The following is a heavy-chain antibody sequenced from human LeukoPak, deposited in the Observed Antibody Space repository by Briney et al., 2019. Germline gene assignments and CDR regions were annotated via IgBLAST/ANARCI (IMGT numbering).Heavy chain of an antibody. D-gene: IGHD2-21*01. CDR2: IYSGGST. V-gene: IGHV3-53*01. CDR3: TRGGGGSFPHY. CDR1: GFTVSSNF. J-gene: IGHJ4*02. Sequence: GGSLRLSCAASGFTVSSNFLSWVRQPPGKGLEWVSDIYSGGSTYYADSVKGRFTISRDNSKNTLYHQMNSLRAEDTAVYYCTRGGGGSFPHYWGQGTLVTVSS.